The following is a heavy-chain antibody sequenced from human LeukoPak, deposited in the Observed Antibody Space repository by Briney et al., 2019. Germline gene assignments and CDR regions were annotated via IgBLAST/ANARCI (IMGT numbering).Heavy chain of an antibody. CDR2: ISSSSSTI. Sequence: GGSLRLSCAASGFTFSSYSMNWVRQAPGKGLEWVSYISSSSSTIYYADSVKGRFTISRDNAKNTLYLQMNSLRAEDTAVYYCARAGVGATGEFFDSWGQGTLVTVSS. J-gene: IGHJ4*02. V-gene: IGHV3-48*04. D-gene: IGHD1-26*01. CDR1: GFTFSSYS. CDR3: ARAGVGATGEFFDS.